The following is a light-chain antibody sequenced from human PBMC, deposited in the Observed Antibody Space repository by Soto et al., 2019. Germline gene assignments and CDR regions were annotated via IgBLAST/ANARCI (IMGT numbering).Light chain of an antibody. Sequence: QSALTQPRSVSGSPGQSVTISCTGTSSDVGAYKYVSWYQQHPGKAPKLMIYDVTKRPSGVPDRFSGSKSGNTASLTISGLQAEDEADYYCCSYAGSYTWVFGGGTKLTVL. CDR2: DVT. J-gene: IGLJ3*02. V-gene: IGLV2-11*01. CDR3: CSYAGSYTWV. CDR1: SSDVGAYKY.